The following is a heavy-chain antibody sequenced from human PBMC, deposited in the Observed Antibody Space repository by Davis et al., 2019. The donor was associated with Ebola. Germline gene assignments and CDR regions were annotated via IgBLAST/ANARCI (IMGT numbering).Heavy chain of an antibody. CDR1: GYTFTSYA. CDR3: ARGGSSWYYYFDY. D-gene: IGHD6-13*01. Sequence: ASVTVSCKASGYTFTSYAMHWVRQAPGQRLEWMGWINAGNGNTKYSQKFQGRVTITRDTSASTAYMELSSLRSEDTAVYYCARGGSSWYYYFDYWGQGTLVTVSS. J-gene: IGHJ4*02. V-gene: IGHV1-3*01. CDR2: INAGNGNT.